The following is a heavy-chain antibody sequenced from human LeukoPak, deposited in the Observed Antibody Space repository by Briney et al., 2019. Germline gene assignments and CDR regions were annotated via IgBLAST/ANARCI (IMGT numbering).Heavy chain of an antibody. D-gene: IGHD6-19*01. V-gene: IGHV3-23*01. CDR2: IRPDGDRT. CDR3: AREQSGTRGWYTVDY. J-gene: IGHJ4*02. Sequence: GGSLRLSCAASGFTFSTYAISWVRQGPGKGQEWVSAIRPDGDRTSYTDSVRGRFTISRDNSKDTVYLQINSLRVEDTAVYYCAREQSGTRGWYTVDYWGEGTLVTVSS. CDR1: GFTFSTYA.